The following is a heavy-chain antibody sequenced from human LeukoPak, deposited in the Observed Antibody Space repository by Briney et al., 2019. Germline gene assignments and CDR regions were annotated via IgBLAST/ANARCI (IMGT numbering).Heavy chain of an antibody. Sequence: SETLSLTCGVSGGSITSTNWWSLVRQPPGQGLEWIGEVSLSGLTYYNPSLSSRVIMVLDTSKNPLSLHLTSVTAADTAVYYCSRENGAFSPFGYWGQGYLVTVLS. CDR2: VSLSGLT. CDR1: GGSITSTNW. D-gene: IGHD2-8*01. CDR3: SRENGAFSPFGY. J-gene: IGHJ4*02. V-gene: IGHV4-4*02.